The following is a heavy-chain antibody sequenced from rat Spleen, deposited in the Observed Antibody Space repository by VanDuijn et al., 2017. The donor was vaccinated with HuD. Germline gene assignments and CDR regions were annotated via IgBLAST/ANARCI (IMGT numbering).Heavy chain of an antibody. CDR1: GFTFSDYY. CDR2: ISYDGSST. V-gene: IGHV5-29*01. J-gene: IGHJ2*01. CDR3: ARHPHTMGITRGFDY. Sequence: EVQLVESDGGLVQPGRSLKLSCAASGFTFSDYYMAWVRQAPTKGLEWVATISYDGSSTYYRDSVKGRFTISRDNAKSTLYLQMDSLRSEDTATYYCARHPHTMGITRGFDYWGQGVMVTVSS. D-gene: IGHD1-9*01.